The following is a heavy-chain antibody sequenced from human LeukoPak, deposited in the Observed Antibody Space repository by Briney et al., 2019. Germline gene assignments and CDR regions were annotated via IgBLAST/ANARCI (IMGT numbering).Heavy chain of an antibody. Sequence: SETLSLTCAVYGGSFSGYYWSWIRQPPGKGLEWIGEINHSGSTNYNPSLKSRVTISVDTSKNQFSLKLSSVTAADTAVYYCARERRLFWSTTFDYWGQGTLVTVSS. D-gene: IGHD3-3*01. CDR3: ARERRLFWSTTFDY. V-gene: IGHV4-34*01. J-gene: IGHJ4*02. CDR1: GGSFSGYY. CDR2: INHSGST.